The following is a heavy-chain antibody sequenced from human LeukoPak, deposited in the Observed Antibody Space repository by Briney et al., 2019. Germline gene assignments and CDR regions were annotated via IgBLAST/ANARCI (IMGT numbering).Heavy chain of an antibody. Sequence: GGSRRLACAASGFTVTSNYMSWVRQAPGKGLEWVSVIYSGGSTYYADSVKGRFTISRDNSKNTLYLQMNSLRAEDTAVYYCARGALRFYYFDYWGQGTLVTVSS. V-gene: IGHV3-53*01. CDR3: ARGALRFYYFDY. D-gene: IGHD3-3*01. CDR2: IYSGGST. J-gene: IGHJ4*02. CDR1: GFTVTSNY.